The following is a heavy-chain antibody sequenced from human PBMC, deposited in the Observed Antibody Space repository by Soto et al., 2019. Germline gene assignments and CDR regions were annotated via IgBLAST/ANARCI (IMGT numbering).Heavy chain of an antibody. CDR1: GFTFDYYW. Sequence: EVQLVESGGGLVQPGESLSLSCAASGFTFDYYWMHWVRQAPGKGLVWVSRIHSDGTSTTYADSVKGRFTISRDNAKNTLSLQMNSLRAEDTAVYYCARGDRGAFDLWGQGTVVTVSS. J-gene: IGHJ3*01. D-gene: IGHD1-26*01. V-gene: IGHV3-74*01. CDR3: ARGDRGAFDL. CDR2: IHSDGTST.